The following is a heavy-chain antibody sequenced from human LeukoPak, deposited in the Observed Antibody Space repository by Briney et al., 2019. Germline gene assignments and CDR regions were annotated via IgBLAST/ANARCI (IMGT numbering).Heavy chain of an antibody. CDR3: ARQYDSSGYDNDY. V-gene: IGHV4-30-4*01. J-gene: IGHJ4*02. CDR1: GGSISSGDYY. D-gene: IGHD3-22*01. Sequence: NPSETLSLTCTVSGGSISSGDYYWRWIRQPPGKGLEWIGYIYYSGSTYYNPSLKSRVTISVDTSKNQFSLKLSSVTAADTAVYYCARQYDSSGYDNDYWGQGTLVTVSS. CDR2: IYYSGST.